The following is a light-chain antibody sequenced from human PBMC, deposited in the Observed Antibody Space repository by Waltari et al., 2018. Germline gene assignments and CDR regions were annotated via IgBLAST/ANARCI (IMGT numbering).Light chain of an antibody. Sequence: DIVMTQSPDFLLVSLGGRATINGKSSQSILSSSNNRNFLGWYQQKAGQPPKLLFYWASTREFGVPDRFSGSGSGTDFTLTISSLQAEDVAVYYCQQYYSTPWTFGQGTKVEIQ. J-gene: IGKJ1*01. CDR3: QQYYSTPWT. CDR2: WAS. CDR1: QSILSSSNNRNF. V-gene: IGKV4-1*01.